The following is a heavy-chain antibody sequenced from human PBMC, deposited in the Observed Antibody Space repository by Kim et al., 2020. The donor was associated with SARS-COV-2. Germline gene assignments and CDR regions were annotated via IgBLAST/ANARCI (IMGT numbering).Heavy chain of an antibody. CDR3: AKDKISGDGYWYFDA. CDR2: ITGGGSK. J-gene: IGHJ2*01. Sequence: GGSLRLSCAASGFSFSSYAMAWVRQAPGKGLECVSGITGGGSKYYSDSLKGRISISRDNCKKTVYLDVNSLRVEDTAVYYCAKDKISGDGYWYFDAWGRGTLVTVSS. CDR1: GFSFSSYA. D-gene: IGHD7-27*01. V-gene: IGHV3-23*01.